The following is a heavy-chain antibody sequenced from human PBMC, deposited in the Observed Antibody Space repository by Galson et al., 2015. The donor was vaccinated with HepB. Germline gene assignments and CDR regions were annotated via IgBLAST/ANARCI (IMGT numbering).Heavy chain of an antibody. J-gene: IGHJ4*02. CDR3: AKAQYCGGDCAIGFDY. V-gene: IGHV1-2*02. CDR2: INPNSGGT. CDR1: GYTFTGYY. D-gene: IGHD2-21*02. Sequence: SVKVSCKASGYTFTGYYIHWVRQAPGQGLEWMGWINPNSGGTKYAQKFQGRVTMTRDTSISTAYMELSRLRSDDTAVYYCAKAQYCGGDCAIGFDYWGQGTLVTVSS.